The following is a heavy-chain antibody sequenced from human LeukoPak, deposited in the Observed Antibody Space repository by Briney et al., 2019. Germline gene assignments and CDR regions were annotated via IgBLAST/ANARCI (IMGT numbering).Heavy chain of an antibody. Sequence: GGSLRLSCTASGFTLSSYEMSWIRQAPGKGLEWVSSIDYSGGSTYYADSVKGRFTISRDNSKNTLYLQMNSLRAEDTAVYYCAKAHDSSGSFFDYWGQGTLVTVSS. D-gene: IGHD3-22*01. J-gene: IGHJ4*02. V-gene: IGHV3-23*01. CDR3: AKAHDSSGSFFDY. CDR2: IDYSGGST. CDR1: GFTLSSYE.